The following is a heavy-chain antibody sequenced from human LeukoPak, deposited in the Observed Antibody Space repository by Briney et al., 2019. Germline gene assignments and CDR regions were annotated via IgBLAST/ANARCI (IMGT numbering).Heavy chain of an antibody. CDR1: GFTFSVSA. D-gene: IGHD4-17*01. V-gene: IGHV3-73*01. J-gene: IGHJ6*03. Sequence: GGSLRLSCAASGFTFSVSAMHWVRQASGKGLEWVGRIRSKANIYVTAYAASMKGSFTISRDDSKNTAYLQMNSLKSEDTAVYYCTRHIVGDPPSPYYYMDVGGKGTTVTVSS. CDR2: IRSKANIYVT. CDR3: TRHIVGDPPSPYYYMDV.